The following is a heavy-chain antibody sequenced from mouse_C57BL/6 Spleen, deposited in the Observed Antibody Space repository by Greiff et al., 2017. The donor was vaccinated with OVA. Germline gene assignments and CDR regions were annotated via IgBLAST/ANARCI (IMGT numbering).Heavy chain of an antibody. CDR2: IYPESGNT. CDR3: ARDYYASSYGYFDV. J-gene: IGHJ1*03. V-gene: IGHV1-76*01. D-gene: IGHD1-1*01. Sequence: VQLQQSGAELVRPGASVKLSCKASGYTFTDYYINWVKQRPGQGLEWIARIYPESGNTYYNEKFKGKATLTAEKSSSTAYMQLRSLTSEDSAVYFCARDYYASSYGYFDVWGTGTTVTVSS. CDR1: GYTFTDYY.